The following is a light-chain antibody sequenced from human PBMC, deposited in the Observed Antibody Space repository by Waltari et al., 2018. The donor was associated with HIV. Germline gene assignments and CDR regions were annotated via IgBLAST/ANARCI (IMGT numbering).Light chain of an antibody. CDR1: GSHVEIYNL. Sequence: SALTQPASVSGSPGQSTTISCTGTGSHVEIYNLFSWYQQYPGKAPKLMIYEGSKRPSGVSNRFSGSKSGNTASLTISGLQTEDEADYYCCSYAGSFVVFGGGTKLTVL. CDR2: EGS. J-gene: IGLJ2*01. CDR3: CSYAGSFVV. V-gene: IGLV2-23*01.